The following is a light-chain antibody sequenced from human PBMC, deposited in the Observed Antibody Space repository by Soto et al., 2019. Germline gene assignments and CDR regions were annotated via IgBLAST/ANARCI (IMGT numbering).Light chain of an antibody. CDR1: QSLVFSDGNTY. Sequence: DIVMTKTPLSSSVTLGQPASISCRSSQSLVFSDGNTYLTWLHQRPGQPPRLLIYQISKRFSGVPDRFSGSGAGTDFTLKISRVEAEDVGVYYCMQGIQFPFTFGPGTTVDIK. V-gene: IGKV2-24*01. CDR3: MQGIQFPFT. J-gene: IGKJ3*01. CDR2: QIS.